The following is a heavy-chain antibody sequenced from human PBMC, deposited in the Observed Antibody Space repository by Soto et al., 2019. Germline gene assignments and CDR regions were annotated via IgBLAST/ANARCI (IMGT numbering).Heavy chain of an antibody. Sequence: SETLSLTCAVSGGSIISGGYAWAWIRQPPGKGLEWVGYIYQSGSTYYNPSLKSRVTIAADRSKNQFSLNLASVTAADTAVYYCARSYSGGDAYFDYWGQGTVVTVSS. J-gene: IGHJ4*02. CDR1: GGSIISGGYA. D-gene: IGHD2-21*02. CDR2: IYQSGST. CDR3: ARSYSGGDAYFDY. V-gene: IGHV4-30-2*01.